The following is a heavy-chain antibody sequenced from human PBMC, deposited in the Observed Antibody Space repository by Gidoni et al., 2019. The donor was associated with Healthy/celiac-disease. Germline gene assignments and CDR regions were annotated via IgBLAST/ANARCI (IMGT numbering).Heavy chain of an antibody. J-gene: IGHJ6*02. D-gene: IGHD3-10*01. CDR1: GFTFSSYD. CDR3: ARGFRFGEILDGMDV. Sequence: ELQLVESGGGLVQPGGSLRHSCAASGFTFSSYDMHWVRQATGKGLEWVSAIGTAGDTYYPGSVKGRFTISRENAKNSLYLQMNSLRAGDTAVYYCARGFRFGEILDGMDVWGQGTTVTVSS. CDR2: IGTAGDT. V-gene: IGHV3-13*01.